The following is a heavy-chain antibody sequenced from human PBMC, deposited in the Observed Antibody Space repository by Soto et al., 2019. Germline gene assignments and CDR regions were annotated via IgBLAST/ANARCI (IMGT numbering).Heavy chain of an antibody. CDR2: ISSNGVGT. CDR3: AREGYYFWSGYYSGIYYYGMDV. J-gene: IGHJ6*02. V-gene: IGHV3-64*01. CDR1: GFTLSGYA. D-gene: IGHD3-3*01. Sequence: GGSLRLSCAASGFTLSGYAMDWVRQAPGKGLEYVSGISSNGVGTYYANSVQGRFTISRDNSKNTVYLQMGSLRPEDMAVYYCAREGYYFWSGYYSGIYYYGMDVWGQGTTVPGSS.